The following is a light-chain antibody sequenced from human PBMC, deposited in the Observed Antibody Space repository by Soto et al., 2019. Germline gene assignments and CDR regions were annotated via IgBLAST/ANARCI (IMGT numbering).Light chain of an antibody. V-gene: IGLV1-40*01. CDR3: QSFDSSMSSVV. CDR1: SSNIGAGYD. J-gene: IGLJ3*02. CDR2: ASD. Sequence: QAVVTQPPSVSGAPGQRVTIYCTGSSSNIGAGYDVHWYHQLPGAAPKLLIFASDNRPSGVPDRFSGSKSGTSASLAITGLQADDEADYYCQSFDSSMSSVVFGGGTKLTVL.